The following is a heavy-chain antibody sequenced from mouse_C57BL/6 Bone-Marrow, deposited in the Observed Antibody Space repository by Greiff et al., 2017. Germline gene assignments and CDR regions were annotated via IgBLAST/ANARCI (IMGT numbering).Heavy chain of an antibody. CDR1: GYTFTDYY. J-gene: IGHJ3*01. Sequence: EVQLQQSGPELVKPGASVKISCKASGYTFTDYYMNWVKQSHGKSLEWIGDINPNNGGTSYNQKFKGKATLTVDKSSSTAYMELRSLTSEDSAVYYCARGSGWLRRKPALFAYWGQGTLVTVSA. CDR2: INPNNGGT. V-gene: IGHV1-26*01. D-gene: IGHD2-2*01. CDR3: ARGSGWLRRKPALFAY.